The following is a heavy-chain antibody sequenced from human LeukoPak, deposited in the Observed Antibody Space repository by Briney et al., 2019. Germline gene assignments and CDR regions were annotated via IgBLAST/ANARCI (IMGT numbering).Heavy chain of an antibody. D-gene: IGHD6-19*01. CDR1: GAPINPYY. Sequence: SETLSLTCIVSGAPINPYYWSWIRQAPGKGLEWIGHLFNRGNTNYNPSLKGRVTISADMSKNHFSLRLTSVTAADTAVYYCARNSRGSGWPNFDYWGQGTLVTVSS. J-gene: IGHJ4*02. CDR3: ARNSRGSGWPNFDY. V-gene: IGHV4-59*08. CDR2: LFNRGNT.